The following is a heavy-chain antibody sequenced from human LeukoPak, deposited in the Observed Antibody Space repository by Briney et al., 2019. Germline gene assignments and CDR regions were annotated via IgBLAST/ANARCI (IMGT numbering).Heavy chain of an antibody. D-gene: IGHD2-21*01. CDR3: AKRSTASGGSFEY. V-gene: IGHV3-23*01. Sequence: GSPRHSRSASGFTFSSYAMSYVCQAPGKGLECVSTISGSGGSTYYPDSVKGRFTISRDNSKNTLYLQMNSLRAEDTALYYCAKRSTASGGSFEYWGQGTVITVSS. CDR2: ISGSGGST. CDR1: GFTFSSYA. J-gene: IGHJ4*02.